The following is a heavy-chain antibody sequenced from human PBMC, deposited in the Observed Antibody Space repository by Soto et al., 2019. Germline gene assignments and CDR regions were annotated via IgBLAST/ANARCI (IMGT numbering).Heavy chain of an antibody. V-gene: IGHV4-39*01. J-gene: IGHJ6*04. Sequence: SETLSLTCTVSGGSISSSSYYWGWIRQPPGKGLEWIGSIYYSGSTYYNPSLKSRVTTSVDTSKNQFSLKLSSVTAADTAVYYCARRLYYDSSGFEGGGMDVWGKGTTVT. D-gene: IGHD3-22*01. CDR2: IYYSGST. CDR3: ARRLYYDSSGFEGGGMDV. CDR1: GGSISSSSYY.